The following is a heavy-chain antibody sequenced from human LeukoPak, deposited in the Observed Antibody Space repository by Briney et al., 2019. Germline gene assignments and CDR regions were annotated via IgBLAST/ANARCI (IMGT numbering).Heavy chain of an antibody. D-gene: IGHD5-12*01. CDR2: IYGSGDST. J-gene: IGHJ4*02. Sequence: GGSLRLSCAASGFTFSNHAMTWVRQAPGKGPEWVSAIYGSGDSTFYADSVKGRFTISRDNSKNTLYLQMNSLRAEDTAVYYCVGFIVATINFDYWGQGTLVTVSS. CDR3: VGFIVATINFDY. V-gene: IGHV3-23*01. CDR1: GFTFSNHA.